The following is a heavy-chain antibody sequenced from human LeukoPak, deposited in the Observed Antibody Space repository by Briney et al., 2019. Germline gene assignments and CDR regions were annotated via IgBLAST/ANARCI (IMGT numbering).Heavy chain of an antibody. V-gene: IGHV3-23*01. Sequence: GGSLRLSCAASGFIFRRYGMTWVRQAPGKGLDWVSSVSDSGRNTYYADSVKGRFTISRDNSRNTLYLQMNSLRAEDTAVYYCAREYHDSSGYLDYWGQGTLVTVSS. CDR1: GFIFRRYG. J-gene: IGHJ4*02. CDR2: VSDSGRNT. D-gene: IGHD3-22*01. CDR3: AREYHDSSGYLDY.